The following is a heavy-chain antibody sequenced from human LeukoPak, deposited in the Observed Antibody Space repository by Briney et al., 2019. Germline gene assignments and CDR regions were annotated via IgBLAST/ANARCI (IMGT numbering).Heavy chain of an antibody. Sequence: SETLSLTCTVSGGSISSPNSYWGWIRQPPGKGLEWIGSIFYDGTTYYNPSLNSRVTISVDTSKSQFSLTLRSVTAADTAVYYCGGRVGAGPGVDFGGQETLVPV. D-gene: IGHD3-16*01. CDR3: GGRVGAGPGVDF. CDR1: GGSISSPNSY. V-gene: IGHV4-39*01. J-gene: IGHJ4*02. CDR2: IFYDGTT.